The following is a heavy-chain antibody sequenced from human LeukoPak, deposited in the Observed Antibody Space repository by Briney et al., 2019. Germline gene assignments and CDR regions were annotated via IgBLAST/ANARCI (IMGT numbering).Heavy chain of an antibody. V-gene: IGHV1-18*01. CDR3: ARDQYCSSTSCYGGAFDI. CDR2: ISAYNGNT. CDR1: GYAFTSYG. D-gene: IGHD2-2*01. J-gene: IGHJ3*02. Sequence: SVKVSCKASGYAFTSYGISWVRQAPGQGLEWMGWISAYNGNTNYAQKLQGRVTMTTDTSTSTAYMELRSLRSDDTAVYYCARDQYCSSTSCYGGAFDIWGQGTMVTVSS.